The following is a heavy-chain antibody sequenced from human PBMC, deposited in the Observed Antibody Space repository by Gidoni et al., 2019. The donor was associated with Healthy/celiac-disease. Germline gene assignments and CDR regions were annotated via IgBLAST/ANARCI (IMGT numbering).Heavy chain of an antibody. Sequence: EVQLVESGGGLVQPGGSRRLSWAASGFNLSSYWMSWVRQAPGQGLEWVANIKQDGSETYYVDSVKGRFTISRDNAKTSLYLQMNSLRAEDTAVYYCASSRGYSYPWDFDYWGQGTLVTVSS. CDR2: IKQDGSET. D-gene: IGHD5-18*01. CDR3: ASSRGYSYPWDFDY. CDR1: GFNLSSYW. J-gene: IGHJ4*02. V-gene: IGHV3-7*01.